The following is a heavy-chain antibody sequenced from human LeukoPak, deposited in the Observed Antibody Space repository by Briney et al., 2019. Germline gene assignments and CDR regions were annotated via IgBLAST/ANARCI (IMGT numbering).Heavy chain of an antibody. CDR1: GFTFSSYW. V-gene: IGHV3-74*01. CDR3: ARGRPHGNDY. J-gene: IGHJ4*02. D-gene: IGHD4-23*01. CDR2: IASDGSST. Sequence: GGSLRLSCAASGFTFSSYWMNWVRQAPGKGLVWVSRIASDGSSTTYADSVKGRFSISRDNSKNTLYLQMNSLRVEDTAVCYCARGRPHGNDYWGQGTLVTVSS.